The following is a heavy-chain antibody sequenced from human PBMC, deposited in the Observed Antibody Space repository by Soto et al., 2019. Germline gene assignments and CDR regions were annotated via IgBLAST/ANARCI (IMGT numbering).Heavy chain of an antibody. CDR2: FDPEDGET. D-gene: IGHD3-3*01. Sequence: SSVKVSCKVSGYTLTELSMHWVRQAPGKGLEWMGGFDPEDGETIYAQKFQGRVTMTEDTSTDTAYMQLSSLRSEDTAVYYCATGRILDGNSYFDSGAREPWSPSPQ. V-gene: IGHV1-24*01. CDR3: ATGRILDGNSYFDS. CDR1: GYTLTELS. J-gene: IGHJ4*02.